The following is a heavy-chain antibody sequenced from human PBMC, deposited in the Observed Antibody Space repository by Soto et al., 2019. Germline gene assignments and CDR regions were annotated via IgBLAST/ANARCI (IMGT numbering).Heavy chain of an antibody. Sequence: QRGNFGAEVKRPGPPVKVSGRASEGTFSSYAITWWRQAPGQGLDWMGGITPIFGTANYAQKFQGRVTITADESTSTAYMELSSLRSEDTAVYYCARALMQVVTAYRFDYWGQGTLVTVSS. CDR2: ITPIFGTA. CDR1: EGTFSSYA. D-gene: IGHD2-21*02. J-gene: IGHJ4*02. CDR3: ARALMQVVTAYRFDY. V-gene: IGHV1-69*01.